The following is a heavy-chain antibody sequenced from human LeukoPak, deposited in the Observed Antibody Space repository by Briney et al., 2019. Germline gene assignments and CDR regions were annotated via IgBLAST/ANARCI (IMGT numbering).Heavy chain of an antibody. Sequence: GGSLRLSCAASGFTFSDYYMSWIRQAPGKGLEWVSYISSSGSTIYYADSVKGRFTISRDNAKNSLYLQMNSLRAEDTAVYYCARENSNSNYYMDVWGKGTTVTVSS. CDR1: GFTFSDYY. J-gene: IGHJ6*03. CDR2: ISSSGSTI. CDR3: ARENSNSNYYMDV. V-gene: IGHV3-11*04. D-gene: IGHD6-6*01.